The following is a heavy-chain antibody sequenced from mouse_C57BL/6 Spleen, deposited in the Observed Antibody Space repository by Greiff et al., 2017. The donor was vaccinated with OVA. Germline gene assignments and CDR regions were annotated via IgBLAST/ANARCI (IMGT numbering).Heavy chain of an antibody. Sequence: VQLQQSGPELVKPGASVKISCKASGYTFTDYYMNWVKQSHGQSLEWIGDINPNNGGTSYNQKFKGKATLTVAKSSSTAYMELRSLTSEDSAVYYCARDYGSAYWGQGTLVTVSA. J-gene: IGHJ3*01. CDR1: GYTFTDYY. V-gene: IGHV1-26*01. CDR2: INPNNGGT. CDR3: ARDYGSAY. D-gene: IGHD1-1*01.